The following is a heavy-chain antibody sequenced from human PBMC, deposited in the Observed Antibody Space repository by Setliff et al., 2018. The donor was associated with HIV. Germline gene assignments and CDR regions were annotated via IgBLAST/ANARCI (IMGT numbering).Heavy chain of an antibody. CDR2: IGRDGTVA. D-gene: IGHD6-13*01. J-gene: IGHJ4*02. CDR1: GFTFSDYW. CDR3: ASPSASYSSSWYAAY. Sequence: SCAASGFTFSDYWMHWVRRGPGRGLEWVSRIGRDGTVANYADSVKGRFTISRDNARNTLFLQMNSLGVEDTAVYYCASPSASYSSSWYAAYWGQGALVTVSS. V-gene: IGHV3-74*01.